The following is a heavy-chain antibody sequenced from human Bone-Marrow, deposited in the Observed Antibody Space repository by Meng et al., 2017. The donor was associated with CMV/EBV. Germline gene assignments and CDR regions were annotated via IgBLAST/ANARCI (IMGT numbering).Heavy chain of an antibody. D-gene: IGHD2-2*01. CDR1: GFTFSSYW. J-gene: IGHJ6*02. CDR2: IKQDGSEK. CDR3: ARDDREYCSSTSCYYSYYGMDV. Sequence: GGSLRLSCAASGFTFSSYWMSWVRQAPGKGLEWVANIKQDGSEKYYVDSVKGRFTISRDNAKNSLYLQMNSLRAEDTAVYYCARDDREYCSSTSCYYSYYGMDVWGQGTTVTVSS. V-gene: IGHV3-7*01.